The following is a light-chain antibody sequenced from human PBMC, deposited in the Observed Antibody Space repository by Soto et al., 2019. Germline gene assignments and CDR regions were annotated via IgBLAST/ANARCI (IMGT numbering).Light chain of an antibody. CDR2: EAY. Sequence: QSALTQPASVSGSPGQSITISCTGTSSDVGSYNLVSWYQQNPGKAPKLMIYEAYKRPSGVSSRFSGSKSGNTASLTISGLQAEDEADYYCCSYTSTNTLVFGGGTKLTVL. V-gene: IGLV2-14*02. J-gene: IGLJ2*01. CDR3: CSYTSTNTLV. CDR1: SSDVGSYNL.